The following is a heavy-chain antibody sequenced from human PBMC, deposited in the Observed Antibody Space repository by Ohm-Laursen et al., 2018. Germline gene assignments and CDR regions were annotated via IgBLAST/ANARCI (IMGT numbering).Heavy chain of an antibody. Sequence: GSLRLSCAASGFTFSSHSMDWVRQAPGKGLEWVSAISGSGGSIYYADSVKGRSTISRDNSKNTLYLQMNSLRADDTAVYYCAKTRLPGYSSGFDYWGQGTLVTVSS. CDR2: ISGSGGSI. CDR1: GFTFSSHS. V-gene: IGHV3-23*01. J-gene: IGHJ4*02. CDR3: AKTRLPGYSSGFDY. D-gene: IGHD6-19*01.